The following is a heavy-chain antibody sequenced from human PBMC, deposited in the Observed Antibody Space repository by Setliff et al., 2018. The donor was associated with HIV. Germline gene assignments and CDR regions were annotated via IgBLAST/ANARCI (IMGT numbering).Heavy chain of an antibody. CDR3: ARDLPALTGRSFDP. CDR1: GASTSSSTSY. Sequence: KTSETLSLTCTVSGASTSSSTSYWGWIRQPPGKGLEWIGRIYTSGSTTYNPSLKSRLSMSIDTSKNHFSLRLTSVTAADTAVYYCARDLPALTGRSFDPWGQGIQVTVSS. J-gene: IGHJ5*02. V-gene: IGHV4-61*02. CDR2: IYTSGST. D-gene: IGHD7-27*01.